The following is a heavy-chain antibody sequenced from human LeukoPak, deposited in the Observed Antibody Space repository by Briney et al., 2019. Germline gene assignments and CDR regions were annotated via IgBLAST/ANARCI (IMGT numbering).Heavy chain of an antibody. D-gene: IGHD5-12*01. CDR1: GYTFTSYG. CDR3: AGVFSPPYSGYDFPLYYFDY. J-gene: IGHJ4*02. Sequence: ASVKVSCKASGYTFTSYGISWVRQAPGQGLEWMGWISAYNGNTNYAQKLQGRVTMTTDTSTSTAYMELRSLRSDDTAVYYCAGVFSPPYSGYDFPLYYFDYWGQGTLVTVSS. V-gene: IGHV1-18*01. CDR2: ISAYNGNT.